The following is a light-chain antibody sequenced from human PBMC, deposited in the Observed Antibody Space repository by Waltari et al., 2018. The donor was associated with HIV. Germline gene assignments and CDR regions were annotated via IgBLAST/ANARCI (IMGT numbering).Light chain of an antibody. J-gene: IGLJ3*02. Sequence: QSVLTQPPSVSAAPGQKVTISCSGSSSKFGNDFVSWYQHLQGAAPKLLIYDNDKRPSGISDRFSGSKSGTSATLGITGLQTGDEADYYCGTWDTSLGAGVFGGGTKLTVL. V-gene: IGLV1-51*01. CDR2: DND. CDR3: GTWDTSLGAGV. CDR1: SSKFGNDF.